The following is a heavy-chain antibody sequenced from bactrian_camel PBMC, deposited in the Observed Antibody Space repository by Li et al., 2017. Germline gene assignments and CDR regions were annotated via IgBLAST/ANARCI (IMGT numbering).Heavy chain of an antibody. D-gene: IGHD2*01. Sequence: DVQLVESGGGSVQPGGSLKLSCAASGFTFSSYDMSWVRQAPGKGLEWVSGINGANGRTYYSDSVRGRFTISRDNAKNMVYLHMTSLKPEDTGVYYCVIFPTISGTHVWGQGTQVTVS. CDR1: GFTFSSYD. CDR3: VIFPTISGTHV. V-gene: IGHV3S40*01. CDR2: INGANGRT. J-gene: IGHJ4*01.